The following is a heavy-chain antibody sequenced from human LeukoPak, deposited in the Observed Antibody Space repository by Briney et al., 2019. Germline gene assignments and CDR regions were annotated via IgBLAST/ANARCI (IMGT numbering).Heavy chain of an antibody. J-gene: IGHJ5*02. V-gene: IGHV1-18*01. D-gene: IGHD3-22*01. Sequence: AASVKVSCKASGYTFTSYGITWVRLAPGQGLEWMGWISACNGNTNYAQMFQGRVIMTTDTSTNTAYMELRSLRADDTAMYYCARDPSYDGSGYPNWFDPWGQGTLVTVSS. CDR1: GYTFTSYG. CDR3: ARDPSYDGSGYPNWFDP. CDR2: ISACNGNT.